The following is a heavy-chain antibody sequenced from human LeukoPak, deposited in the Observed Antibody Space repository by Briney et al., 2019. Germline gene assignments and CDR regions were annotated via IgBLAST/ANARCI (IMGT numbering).Heavy chain of an antibody. Sequence: SETPSLTCTVSGGSMSSGGHYWSWIRQFPRNGLECIGYIYYSGSTYCNPSLKSRVTISGDTSKNQMSLKLTSVTAADTAVYYCAKNLRAAPNSYYYYMEVWGKGTAVTVSS. J-gene: IGHJ6*03. CDR2: IYYSGST. D-gene: IGHD2-15*01. CDR3: AKNLRAAPNSYYYYMEV. V-gene: IGHV4-31*03. CDR1: GGSMSSGGHY.